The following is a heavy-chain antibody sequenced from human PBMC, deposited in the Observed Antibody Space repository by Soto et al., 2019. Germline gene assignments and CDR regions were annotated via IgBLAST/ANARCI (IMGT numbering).Heavy chain of an antibody. J-gene: IGHJ5*01. V-gene: IGHV3-66*01. D-gene: IGHD6-19*01. CDR3: AREASGSGWWSQGSFES. CDR2: IYSSGST. CDR1: GFTVTSSY. Sequence: EVQLVESGGGLVQPGGSLRLSCAASGFTVTSSYISWVRQAPGKRLEWVSTIYSSGSTYYADSVRGRFIISRDISDNTVDLQMNSLTVEDTAVYYCAREASGSGWWSQGSFESWGQGTLVTVSS.